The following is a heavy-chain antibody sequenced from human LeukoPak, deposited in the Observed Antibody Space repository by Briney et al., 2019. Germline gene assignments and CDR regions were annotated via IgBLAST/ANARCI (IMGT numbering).Heavy chain of an antibody. CDR1: GYTLTSYD. D-gene: IGHD1-1*01. J-gene: IGHJ4*02. Sequence: ASVKVSCKASGYTLTSYDINWVRQATGQGLEWMGWMNPNSGNTGYAQKFQGRVTMTRNTSISTAYMELSSLRSEDTAVYYCARASQGNLGSQLDYWGQGTLVTVSS. CDR3: ARASQGNLGSQLDY. V-gene: IGHV1-8*01. CDR2: MNPNSGNT.